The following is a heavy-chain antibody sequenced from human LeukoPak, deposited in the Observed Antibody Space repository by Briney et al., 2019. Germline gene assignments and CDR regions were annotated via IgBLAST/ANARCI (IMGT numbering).Heavy chain of an antibody. CDR3: ARAFLYSYGLFQYFDY. CDR2: ISAYNGNT. V-gene: IGHV1-18*01. D-gene: IGHD5-18*01. J-gene: IGHJ4*02. CDR1: GYTFTSYG. Sequence: ASVKVSCKASGYTFTSYGISWVRQAPGQGLEWMGWISAYNGNTNYAQKLQGRATMTTDTSTSTAYMELRSLRSDATAVYYCARAFLYSYGLFQYFDYWGQGTLVTVSS.